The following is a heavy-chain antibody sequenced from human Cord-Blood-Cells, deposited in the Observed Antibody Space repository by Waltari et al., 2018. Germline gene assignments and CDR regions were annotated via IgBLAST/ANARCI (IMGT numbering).Heavy chain of an antibody. CDR3: ARDFIYNYYYYGMDV. D-gene: IGHD2-2*02. Sequence: EVQLVASGGGLVKPGGSLRLSCAASGFTFSSYNMNWVRQAPGKGLEWVSSISSSSSYIYYADSVKGRFTISRDNAKNSLYLQMNSLRAEDTAVYYCARDFIYNYYYYGMDVWGQGTTVTVSS. CDR1: GFTFSSYN. J-gene: IGHJ6*02. V-gene: IGHV3-21*01. CDR2: ISSSSSYI.